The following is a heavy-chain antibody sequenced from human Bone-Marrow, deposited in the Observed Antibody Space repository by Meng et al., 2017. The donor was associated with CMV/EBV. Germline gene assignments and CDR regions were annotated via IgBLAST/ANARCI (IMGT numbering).Heavy chain of an antibody. CDR1: GFTFSSYA. D-gene: IGHD6-13*01. V-gene: IGHV3-23*01. Sequence: SGFTFSSYAMSWVRQAPGKGLEWVSAVSGIGGSTYYADSVKGRFTISRDNSKNTLYLQMNSLRAEDTAVYYCAKDNRVAAAGDVDYWGQGTLVTVSS. J-gene: IGHJ4*02. CDR3: AKDNRVAAAGDVDY. CDR2: VSGIGGST.